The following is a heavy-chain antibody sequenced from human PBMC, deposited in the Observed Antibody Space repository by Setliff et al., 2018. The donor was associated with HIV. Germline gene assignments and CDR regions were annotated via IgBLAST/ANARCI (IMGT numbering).Heavy chain of an antibody. J-gene: IGHJ4*02. D-gene: IGHD5-18*01. Sequence: PSETLSLTCSVSGGSISSGTDYWSWIRQPAGKGLEWIGRIYTSGSTNYNPSLKSRVTISVDTSKNQFSPKLSSVTAADTAVYYCARDRYSYGRSYFDYWGQGTLVTVSS. CDR1: GGSISSGTDY. V-gene: IGHV4-61*02. CDR3: ARDRYSYGRSYFDY. CDR2: IYTSGST.